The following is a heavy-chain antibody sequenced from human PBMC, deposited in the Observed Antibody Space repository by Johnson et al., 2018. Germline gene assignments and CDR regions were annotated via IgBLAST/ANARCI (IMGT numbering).Heavy chain of an antibody. V-gene: IGHV3-9*01. CDR3: AKATNYYYYYMDV. CDR2: ISWNSGSI. D-gene: IGHD1-14*01. Sequence: EVQLVETGGGLVQPGRSLRLSCAASGFTFDDYAMHWVRQAPGKGLEWVSGISWNSGSIGYADSVKGRFTISRDNAKKSLYLQMNSLRAEDTALYYCAKATNYYYYYMDVWGKGTTVTVSS. CDR1: GFTFDDYA. J-gene: IGHJ6*03.